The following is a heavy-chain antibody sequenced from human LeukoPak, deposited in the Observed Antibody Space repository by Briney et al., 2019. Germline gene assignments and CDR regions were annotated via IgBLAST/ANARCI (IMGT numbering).Heavy chain of an antibody. CDR2: IRYDGSNK. J-gene: IGHJ4*02. CDR3: AKVGNSGSYYYFDY. Sequence: GGSLRLSCAASGFTFSSYGMHWVRQAPGKGLEWVAFIRYDGSNKYYADSVKGRFTISRDNSKNTLYLQMNSLRAEDTAVYYCAKVGNSGSYYYFDYWGQGTLVTVSS. CDR1: GFTFSSYG. D-gene: IGHD1-26*01. V-gene: IGHV3-30*02.